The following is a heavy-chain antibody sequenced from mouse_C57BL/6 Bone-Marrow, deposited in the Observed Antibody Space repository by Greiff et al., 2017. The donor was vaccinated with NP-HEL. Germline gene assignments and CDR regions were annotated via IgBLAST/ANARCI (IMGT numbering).Heavy chain of an antibody. D-gene: IGHD2-5*01. V-gene: IGHV1-54*01. CDR1: GYSFTNYL. J-gene: IGHJ2*01. CDR3: AYYSNYDYFDY. CDR2: IIPGRGGT. Sequence: QVQLKESGAELVRPGTSVSVSCKASGYSFTNYLLEWVKQRPGQGLEWIGVIIPGRGGTNYNEKFKSQATLTADKSSSPSYMQLSSLTSEDSAVYFCAYYSNYDYFDYWGQGTTLTVSS.